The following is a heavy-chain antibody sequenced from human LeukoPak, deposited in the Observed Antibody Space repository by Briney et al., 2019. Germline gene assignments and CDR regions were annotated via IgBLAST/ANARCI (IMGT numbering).Heavy chain of an antibody. CDR2: ISSNGGST. J-gene: IGHJ6*03. CDR1: GFTFSSYA. Sequence: GRSLRLSCAASGFTFSSYAMHWVRQAPGKGLEYVSAISSNGGSTYYANAVKVRFTISRDNSKNTLYLQMGSLRAEDMAVYYCARTLCYGDFYYYYSMDVWGKGTTVTVSS. D-gene: IGHD4-17*01. CDR3: ARTLCYGDFYYYYSMDV. V-gene: IGHV3-64*01.